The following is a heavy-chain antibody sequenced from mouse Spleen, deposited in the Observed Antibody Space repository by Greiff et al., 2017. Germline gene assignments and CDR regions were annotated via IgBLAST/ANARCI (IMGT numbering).Heavy chain of an antibody. D-gene: IGHD2-3*01. CDR2: IDPETGGT. V-gene: IGHV1-15*01. CDR1: GYTFTDYE. Sequence: QVQLKQSGAELVRPGASVTLSCKASGYTFTDYEMHWVKQTPVHGLEWIGAIDPETGGTAYNQKFKGKAILTADKSSSTAYMELRSLTSEDSAVYYCTIDGYCLFAYWGQGTLVTVSA. J-gene: IGHJ3*01. CDR3: TIDGYCLFAY.